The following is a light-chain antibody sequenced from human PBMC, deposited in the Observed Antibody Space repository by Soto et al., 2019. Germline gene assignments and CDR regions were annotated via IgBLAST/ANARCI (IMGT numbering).Light chain of an antibody. CDR1: QNIHNH. CDR2: DAI. J-gene: IGKJ4*01. CDR3: QQYYSYAT. Sequence: EKLMSQSPATLSVSPGERVTLSCRASQNIHNHMSWFLQKPGQTPRLLIYDAIIRAADVPGRFSGSGSGTDFTLTISCLQSEDFATYYCQQYYSYATFGGGTKVDIK. V-gene: IGKV3-15*01.